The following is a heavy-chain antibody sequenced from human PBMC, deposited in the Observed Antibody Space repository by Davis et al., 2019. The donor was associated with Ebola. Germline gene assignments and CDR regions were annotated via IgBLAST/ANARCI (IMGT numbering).Heavy chain of an antibody. CDR2: IYYSGST. CDR3: ARGYCSAAVCYRWFFDL. V-gene: IGHV4-59*08. Sequence: SETLSLTCTVSGGSISSYYWSWIRQPPGKGLEWIGYIYYSGSTNYNPSLKSRVTISVDTSKNQFSLKLSSVTAADTAVYYCARGYCSAAVCYRWFFDLWGRGTLVTVSS. D-gene: IGHD2-8*02. J-gene: IGHJ2*01. CDR1: GGSISSYY.